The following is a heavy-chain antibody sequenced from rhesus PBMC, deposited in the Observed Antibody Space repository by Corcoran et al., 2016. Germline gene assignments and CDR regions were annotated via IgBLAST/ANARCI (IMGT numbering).Heavy chain of an antibody. V-gene: IGHV4-65*02. CDR1: GGSISSSNW. Sequence: QVQLPESGPGLVKPSETLPLTCAASGGSISSSNWRNWIRQPPGNGPEWMGYISGISGSTYYNPSLQSRVTISKDPSKNQFSLKLSSVTATDTAVYYCTRRPGVIIVTNPHDGLDSWGQGVVVTVSS. J-gene: IGHJ6*01. CDR2: ISGISGST. CDR3: TRRPGVIIVTNPHDGLDS. D-gene: IGHD3-22*01.